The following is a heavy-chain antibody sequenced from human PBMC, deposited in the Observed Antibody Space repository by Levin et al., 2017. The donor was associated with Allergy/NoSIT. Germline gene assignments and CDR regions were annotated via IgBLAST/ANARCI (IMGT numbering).Heavy chain of an antibody. Sequence: TGGSLRLSCAASGFTFSDYSMNWVRQAPGKGLEWVSSISPNSNYIYYADSLKGRFTISRDNAKSSVFLQTNSLRAEDTALYYCARSGSPDYWGQGTLVTVSS. V-gene: IGHV3-21*01. D-gene: IGHD3-22*01. CDR1: GFTFSDYS. CDR2: ISPNSNYI. J-gene: IGHJ4*02. CDR3: ARSGSPDY.